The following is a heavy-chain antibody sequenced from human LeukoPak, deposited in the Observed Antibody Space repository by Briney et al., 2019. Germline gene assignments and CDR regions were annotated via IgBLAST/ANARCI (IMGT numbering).Heavy chain of an antibody. J-gene: IGHJ4*02. CDR1: GFTFINYA. Sequence: GGSLRLSCAASGFTFINYAMSWVRQVPGRGLEWVSTITGHGDSTYVADSVKGRVTISRDNSKNSLFLQMNSVRAEDTAVYYCVKGPRPDITVAHTAEKWGQGTLVTVSS. CDR3: VKGPRPDITVAHTAEK. V-gene: IGHV3-23*01. D-gene: IGHD6-19*01. CDR2: ITGHGDST.